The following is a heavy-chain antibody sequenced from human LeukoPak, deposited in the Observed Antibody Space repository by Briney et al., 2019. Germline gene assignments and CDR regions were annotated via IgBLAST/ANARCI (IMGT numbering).Heavy chain of an antibody. CDR2: IYYSGST. CDR1: GGSFSGYY. V-gene: IGHV4-34*01. D-gene: IGHD3-10*01. Sequence: SETLSLTCAVYGGSFSGYYWSWIRQPPGKGLEWIGSIYYSGSTYYNPSLKSRVTISVDTSKNQFSLKLSSVTAADTAVYYCARGPVTYYYGSGSYYVPYYFDYWGQGTLVTVSS. CDR3: ARGPVTYYYGSGSYYVPYYFDY. J-gene: IGHJ4*02.